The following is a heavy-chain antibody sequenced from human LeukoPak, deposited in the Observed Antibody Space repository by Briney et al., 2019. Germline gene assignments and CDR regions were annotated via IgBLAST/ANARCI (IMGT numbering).Heavy chain of an antibody. CDR1: GGSFSGYY. V-gene: IGHV4-34*01. J-gene: IGHJ6*03. Sequence: SETLSLTCAVYGGSFSGYYWSWIRQPPGKGLEWIGEINHSGSTNYNPCLKSRVTISVDTSKNHFSLKLSSVTAADTAVYYCARLRTYYGSGRAVGYYNYMDVWGKGTTVTASS. CDR3: ARLRTYYGSGRAVGYYNYMDV. CDR2: INHSGST. D-gene: IGHD3-10*01.